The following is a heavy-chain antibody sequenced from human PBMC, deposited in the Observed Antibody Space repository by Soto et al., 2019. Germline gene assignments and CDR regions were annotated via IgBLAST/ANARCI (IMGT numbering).Heavy chain of an antibody. V-gene: IGHV3-21*01. CDR2: ISSSSSYI. J-gene: IGHJ5*02. Sequence: PGGSLRLSCAASGFTFSSYSMNWVRQAPGKGLEWVSSISSSSSYIYYADSVKGRFTISRDNAKNSLYPQMNSLRAEDTAVYYCARALFPSGQLALNWFDPWGQGTLVTVS. CDR3: ARALFPSGQLALNWFDP. D-gene: IGHD6-13*01. CDR1: GFTFSSYS.